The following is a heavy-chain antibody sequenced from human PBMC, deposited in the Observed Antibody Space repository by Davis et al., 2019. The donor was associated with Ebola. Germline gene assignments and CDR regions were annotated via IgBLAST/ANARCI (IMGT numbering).Heavy chain of an antibody. CDR1: GGSISSYY. CDR2: IYYSGST. V-gene: IGHV4-59*08. Sequence: SETLSLTCTVSGGSISSYYWSWIRQPPGKGLEWIGYIYYSGSTNYNPSLKSRVTISVDTSKNQFSLKLSSVTAADTAVYYCARSSTSCYLCSPGWFDPWGQGTLVTVSS. D-gene: IGHD2-2*01. CDR3: ARSSTSCYLCSPGWFDP. J-gene: IGHJ5*02.